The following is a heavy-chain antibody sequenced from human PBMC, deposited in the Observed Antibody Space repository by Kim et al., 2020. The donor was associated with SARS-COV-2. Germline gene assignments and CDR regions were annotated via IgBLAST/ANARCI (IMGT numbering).Heavy chain of an antibody. D-gene: IGHD4-17*01. CDR3: ARTVDDYGDYYFDY. J-gene: IGHJ4*02. V-gene: IGHV4-4*07. Sequence: TPSLTSRVTMSVDTSKNQFSLKLSSVTAADTAVYYCARTVDDYGDYYFDYWGQGTLVTVSS.